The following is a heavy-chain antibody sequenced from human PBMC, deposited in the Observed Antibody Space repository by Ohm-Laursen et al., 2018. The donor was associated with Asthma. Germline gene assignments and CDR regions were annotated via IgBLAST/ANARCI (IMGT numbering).Heavy chain of an antibody. V-gene: IGHV3-30*03. CDR1: GFTFSSYG. CDR2: ISYDGSNK. D-gene: IGHD4-17*01. J-gene: IGHJ4*02. Sequence: LRLSCAASGFTFSSYGMHWVRQAPGKGLEWVAVISYDGSNKYYADSVKGRFTISRDNSKNTLDLQMNSLRAEDTAVYFCGRDRTRNDYGAPYYFDYWGQGTLVTVSS. CDR3: GRDRTRNDYGAPYYFDY.